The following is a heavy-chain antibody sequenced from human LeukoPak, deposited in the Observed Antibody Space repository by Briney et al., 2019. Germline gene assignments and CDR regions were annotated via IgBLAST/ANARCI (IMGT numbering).Heavy chain of an antibody. CDR1: GGSISSYY. CDR3: ARFRGGSYWT. D-gene: IGHD1-26*01. CDR2: IYYSGST. V-gene: IGHV4-59*01. Sequence: PSETLSLTCTVSGGSISSYYWSWIRQPPGKGLEWIGYIYYSGSTNYNPSLKSRVTISVDTSKNQFSLKLSSVTAADTAVYYCARFRGGSYWTRGQGTLVTVSS. J-gene: IGHJ4*02.